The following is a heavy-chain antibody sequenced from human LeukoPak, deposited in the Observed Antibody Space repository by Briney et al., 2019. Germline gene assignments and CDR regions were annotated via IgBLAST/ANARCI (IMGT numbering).Heavy chain of an antibody. J-gene: IGHJ3*02. Sequence: ASVKVSCKASGYTFTSYYMHWVRQAPGQGLEWMGIINPSGGSTSYAQKFQGRVTMTRDTSTSTVYMELSSLRSDDTAVYYCLRPSGPAGFDIWGQGTMVTVSS. CDR3: LRPSGPAGFDI. CDR1: GYTFTSYY. V-gene: IGHV1-46*01. D-gene: IGHD2-2*01. CDR2: INPSGGST.